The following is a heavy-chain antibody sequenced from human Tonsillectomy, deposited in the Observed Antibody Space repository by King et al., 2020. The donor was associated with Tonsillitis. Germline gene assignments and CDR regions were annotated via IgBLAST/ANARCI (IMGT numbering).Heavy chain of an antibody. J-gene: IGHJ6*03. Sequence: VQLVESGGGLVQPGGSLRLSCAASGFTFSTSWMHWVRQAPGKGLEWVSRINFDGSLTTYADAVKGRIFISRDNAKNTLYLDINDLRAEDTAVYYCVKEEGNYYYYYMDVWGSGTTVTVSS. CDR1: GFTFSTSW. CDR3: VKEEGNYYYYYMDV. V-gene: IGHV3-74*03. CDR2: INFDGSLT.